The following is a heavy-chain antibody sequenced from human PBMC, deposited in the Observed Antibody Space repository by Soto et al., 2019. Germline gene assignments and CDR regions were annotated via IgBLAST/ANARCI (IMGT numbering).Heavy chain of an antibody. J-gene: IGHJ4*02. CDR2: INPNSGGT. D-gene: IGHD3-10*01. Sequence: QVQLVQSGAEVKKPGASVKVSCKASGYTFTGYYMHWVRQAPGQGLEWMGWINPNSGGTNYAQRFQGRVTMTRDTSISTAYMELSRLRSDDTAVYYCARDLYGSGSPMEVYFDYWGQGTLVTVSS. V-gene: IGHV1-2*02. CDR1: GYTFTGYY. CDR3: ARDLYGSGSPMEVYFDY.